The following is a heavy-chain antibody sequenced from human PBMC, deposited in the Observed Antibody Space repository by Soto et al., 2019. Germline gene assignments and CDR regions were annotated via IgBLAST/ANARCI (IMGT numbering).Heavy chain of an antibody. CDR2: INSDGSST. Sequence: GGSLRLSCAASGFTFSSYWMHWVRQAPGKGLVWVSRINSDGSSTSYADSVKGRFTISRDNAKNTLYLQMNSLRAEDTAVYYCARGEVAGPLNWFDPWGQGTLVTVSS. V-gene: IGHV3-74*01. J-gene: IGHJ5*02. CDR1: GFTFSSYW. D-gene: IGHD6-19*01. CDR3: ARGEVAGPLNWFDP.